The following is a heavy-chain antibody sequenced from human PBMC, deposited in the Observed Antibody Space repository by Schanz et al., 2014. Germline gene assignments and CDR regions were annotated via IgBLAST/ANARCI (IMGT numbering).Heavy chain of an antibody. CDR1: GFPFSDYF. CDR2: IGNGGVTI. Sequence: VHLLESGGGLVPPGGSLRLSCTASGFPFSDYFMAWIRQPPGRGLEWVSYIGNGGVTIYYADSVKGRFTISRDNSKNSLYLQMNSLRAEDTAVYYCARHVGSNWFYAFDIWGPGTRVTVSS. CDR3: ARHVGSNWFYAFDI. V-gene: IGHV3-11*01. J-gene: IGHJ3*02. D-gene: IGHD6-13*01.